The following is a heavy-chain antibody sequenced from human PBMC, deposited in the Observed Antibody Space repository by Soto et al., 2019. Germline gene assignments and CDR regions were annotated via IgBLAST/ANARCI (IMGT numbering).Heavy chain of an antibody. D-gene: IGHD1-26*01. J-gene: IGHJ4*02. CDR3: ARGVEWEPLDY. V-gene: IGHV1-18*01. Sequence: QVQLVQSGAEVQKPGASVTVSCKASGYTFTSYGISWVRQAPGQGLEGMGWIRADNGNTNYAQKLQGRVTMTTDSSTSTADIEIMSLRSDDTAVYYCARGVEWEPLDYIGRGTLVTIS. CDR2: IRADNGNT. CDR1: GYTFTSYG.